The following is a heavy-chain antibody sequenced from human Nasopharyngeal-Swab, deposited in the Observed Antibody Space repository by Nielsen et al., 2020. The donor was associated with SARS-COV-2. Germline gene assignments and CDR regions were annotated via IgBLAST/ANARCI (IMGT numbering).Heavy chain of an antibody. CDR3: AREVGGVVPNWFDP. Sequence: GESLKIPCAAPGFTFSSYRMNWVRQAPGKGLEWVSYISSSSSTIYYADPVKGRFTISRDNAKNSLYLQMNSLRAEDTAVYYCAREVGGVVPNWFDPGGQGTLVTVSS. CDR2: ISSSSSTI. CDR1: GFTFSSYR. V-gene: IGHV3-48*04. D-gene: IGHD3-3*01. J-gene: IGHJ5*02.